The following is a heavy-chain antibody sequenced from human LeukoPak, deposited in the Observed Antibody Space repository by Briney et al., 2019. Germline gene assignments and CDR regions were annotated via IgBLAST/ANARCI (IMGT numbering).Heavy chain of an antibody. J-gene: IGHJ4*02. Sequence: GSLRLPCAASGFTFSSYWMSWVRQPPGKGLEWIGEINHSGSTNYNPSLKSRVTISVDTSKNQFSLKLSSVTAADTAVYYCARIDYDSSGYYSHYFDYWGQGTLVTVSS. CDR3: ARIDYDSSGYYSHYFDY. CDR1: GFTFSSYW. CDR2: INHSGST. D-gene: IGHD3-22*01. V-gene: IGHV4-34*01.